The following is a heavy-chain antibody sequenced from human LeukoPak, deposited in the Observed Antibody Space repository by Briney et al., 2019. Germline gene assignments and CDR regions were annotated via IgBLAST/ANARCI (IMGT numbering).Heavy chain of an antibody. D-gene: IGHD6-19*01. CDR2: ISSSSSYI. J-gene: IGHJ4*02. CDR3: ARHYIAVADPYFGY. V-gene: IGHV3-21*01. CDR1: GFTFSTYS. Sequence: GGSLRLSCAASGFTFSTYSMNWVRQAPGKGLEWVSSISSSSSYIYYADSVKGRFTISRDNAKNSLYLQMNSLRAEDTAVYYCARHYIAVADPYFGYWGQGTLVTVSS.